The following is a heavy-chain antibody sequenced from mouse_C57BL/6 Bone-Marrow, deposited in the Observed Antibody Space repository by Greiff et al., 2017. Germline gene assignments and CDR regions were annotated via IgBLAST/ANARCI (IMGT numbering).Heavy chain of an antibody. Sequence: VQLQQPGAELVKPGASVKLSCKASGYTFTSYWMHWVKQRPGQGLEWIGMIHPNSGSTNYNEKFKSKATLTVDKSSSTAYMQLSSLTSEDSAVYYCASRYDYDAFDYWGQGTTLTVSS. V-gene: IGHV1-64*01. CDR3: ASRYDYDAFDY. D-gene: IGHD2-4*01. J-gene: IGHJ2*01. CDR1: GYTFTSYW. CDR2: IHPNSGST.